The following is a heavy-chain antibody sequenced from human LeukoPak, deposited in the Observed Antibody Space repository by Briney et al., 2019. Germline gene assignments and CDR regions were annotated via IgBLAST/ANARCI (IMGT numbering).Heavy chain of an antibody. CDR2: IYYSGST. Sequence: PSETLSLTCTVSGGSISSGDYYWSWIRQPPGKGLEWIGYIYYSGSTYYNPSLKSRVTISVDTSKNQFSLKLTSVTAADTAVYYCARNYGSGSYYTAPFDYWGQGTLVTVSS. CDR3: ARNYGSGSYYTAPFDY. V-gene: IGHV4-30-4*02. D-gene: IGHD3-10*01. J-gene: IGHJ4*02. CDR1: GGSISSGDYY.